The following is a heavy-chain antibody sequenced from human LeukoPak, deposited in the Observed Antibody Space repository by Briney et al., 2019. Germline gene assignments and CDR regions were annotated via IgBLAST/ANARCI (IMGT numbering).Heavy chain of an antibody. CDR3: ARGSWGPGSPDNWFDP. D-gene: IGHD7-27*01. V-gene: IGHV7-4-1*02. CDR2: INTNTGNP. J-gene: IGHJ5*02. Sequence: GASVKVSCKASGYTFTSYAMNWVRQAPGQGLEWMGWINTNTGNPTYAQGFTGRFVFSLDTSVSTAYLQISSLKAEDTAVYYCARGSWGPGSPDNWFDPWGQGTLVTVSS. CDR1: GYTFTSYA.